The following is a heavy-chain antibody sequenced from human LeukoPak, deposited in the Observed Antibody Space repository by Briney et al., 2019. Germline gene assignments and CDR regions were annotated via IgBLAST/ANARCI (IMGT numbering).Heavy chain of an antibody. J-gene: IGHJ4*02. CDR3: ARDLISGAYTFDY. D-gene: IGHD1-26*01. Sequence: PGGPLRLSCATSGFTFSSFSMNWVRQAPGKGPEWVSYISSTSFITYYADSVRGRFTISRDNAKQSLYLQMNSLRDEDTAIYYCARDLISGAYTFDYWGQGTLVTVSS. CDR1: GFTFSSFS. CDR2: ISSTSFIT. V-gene: IGHV3-48*02.